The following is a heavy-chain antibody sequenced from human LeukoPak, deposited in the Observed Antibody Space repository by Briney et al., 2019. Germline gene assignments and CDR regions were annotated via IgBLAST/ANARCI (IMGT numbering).Heavy chain of an antibody. J-gene: IGHJ4*02. V-gene: IGHV1-24*01. CDR3: ATGDVGATNWYFDY. CDR1: GYTLTPLS. Sequence: ASVKVSCTVSGYTLTPLSMHWGRQAPGKGREWMGGFDPEDGDTIYAQKFQGRVTMTEDTSTDTAYMELSSLRSEDAAVYYCATGDVGATNWYFDYWGQGTLVNVSS. CDR2: FDPEDGDT. D-gene: IGHD1-26*01.